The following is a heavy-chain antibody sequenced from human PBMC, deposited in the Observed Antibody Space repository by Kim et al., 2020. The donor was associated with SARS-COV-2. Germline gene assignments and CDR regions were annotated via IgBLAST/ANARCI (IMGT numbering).Heavy chain of an antibody. Sequence: PSPSRRVTITEDTSKNQSSLKLSSVTAADTAVYYCARSGYATQALNYFDYWGQGTLVTVSS. D-gene: IGHD2-15*01. CDR3: ARSGYATQALNYFDY. J-gene: IGHJ4*02. V-gene: IGHV4-39*01.